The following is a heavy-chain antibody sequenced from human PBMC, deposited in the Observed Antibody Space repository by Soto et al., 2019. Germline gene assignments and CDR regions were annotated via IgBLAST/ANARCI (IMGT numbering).Heavy chain of an antibody. J-gene: IGHJ6*02. CDR3: ARGSKNIRGYYGSGSALYYYGMDV. D-gene: IGHD3-10*01. Sequence: SVKVSCKASGGTFSSYAISWVRQAPGQGLEWMGGIIPIFGTANYAQKFQGRVTITADESTSTAYMELSSLRSEDTAVYYCARGSKNIRGYYGSGSALYYYGMDVWGQGTTVTVSS. CDR2: IIPIFGTA. V-gene: IGHV1-69*13. CDR1: GGTFSSYA.